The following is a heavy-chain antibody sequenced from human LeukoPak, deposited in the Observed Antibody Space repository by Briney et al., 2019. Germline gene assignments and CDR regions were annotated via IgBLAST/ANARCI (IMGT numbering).Heavy chain of an antibody. CDR3: TTEENCSSTSCYGFDWFDP. Sequence: GGSLRLSCAASGFAFSSYSMNWVRQAPGKGLEWVSSISSSSSYIYYADSVKGRFTISRDNAKNSLYLQMNSLRAEDTAVYYCTTEENCSSTSCYGFDWFDPWGQGTLVTVSS. D-gene: IGHD2-2*01. J-gene: IGHJ5*02. CDR2: ISSSSSYI. V-gene: IGHV3-21*01. CDR1: GFAFSSYS.